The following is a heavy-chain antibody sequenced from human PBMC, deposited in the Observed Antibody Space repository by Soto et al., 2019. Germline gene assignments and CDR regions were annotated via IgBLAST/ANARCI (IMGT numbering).Heavy chain of an antibody. CDR2: ISDYNGNT. Sequence: QVQLVQSGAEVKKPGASVKVSCKASGYTFTSYGISWVRQAPGQGLEWMGWISDYNGNTNYAQKLQGRVTMTTDTFRSTAYMELRSLRSDDTAVYYCASAWSTAEAGPADYWGQGTLVTVSS. CDR3: ASAWSTAEAGPADY. D-gene: IGHD6-19*01. CDR1: GYTFTSYG. J-gene: IGHJ4*02. V-gene: IGHV1-18*01.